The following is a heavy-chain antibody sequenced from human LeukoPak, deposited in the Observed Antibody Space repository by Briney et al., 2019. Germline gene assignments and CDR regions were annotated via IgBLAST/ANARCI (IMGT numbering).Heavy chain of an antibody. V-gene: IGHV3-23*01. CDR2: ISGSGAST. Sequence: GGSLRLSCAASGFTFSSYSMNWVRQAPGKGLEWVSAISGSGASTYYADSVKGRFTISRDNSKNTLYVQMNSLRAEDTAVYYCAKSQFGGVFDGFDIWGQGTMVTVSS. CDR3: AKSQFGGVFDGFDI. D-gene: IGHD3-16*01. CDR1: GFTFSSYS. J-gene: IGHJ3*02.